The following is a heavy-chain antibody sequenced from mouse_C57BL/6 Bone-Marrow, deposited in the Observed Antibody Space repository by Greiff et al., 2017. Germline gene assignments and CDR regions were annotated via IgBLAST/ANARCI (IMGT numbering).Heavy chain of an antibody. CDR3: AKKGGSSWYFDV. J-gene: IGHJ1*03. D-gene: IGHD1-1*01. CDR2: IWSGGST. Sequence: VQLQQSGPGLVQPSQSLSITCTVSGFSLTSYGVHWVRQPPGKGLEWLGVIWSGGSTDYNAAFISRLSISKDNSKSQVFFKMNSLQADDTAIYYCAKKGGSSWYFDVWGTGTTVTVSP. V-gene: IGHV2-4*01. CDR1: GFSLTSYG.